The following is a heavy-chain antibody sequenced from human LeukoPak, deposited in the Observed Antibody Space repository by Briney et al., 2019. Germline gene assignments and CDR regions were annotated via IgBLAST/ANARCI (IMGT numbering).Heavy chain of an antibody. CDR2: INWAGDTS. D-gene: IGHD4-17*01. CDR1: GPTFDDYA. J-gene: IGHJ4*02. V-gene: IGHV3-43D*03. CDR3: AKDRQYGDYGGGDFFDS. Sequence: GGSLRLSCAASGPTFDDYAMHWVRQAPGKGLQWISSINWAGDTSSYADSVKGRFTVSRDNTKGSLYLQMHSLRSEDTALYYCAKDRQYGDYGGGDFFDSWGQGTLVTVSS.